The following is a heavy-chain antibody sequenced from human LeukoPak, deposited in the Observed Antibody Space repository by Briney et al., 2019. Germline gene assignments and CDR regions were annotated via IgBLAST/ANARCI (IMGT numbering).Heavy chain of an antibody. CDR2: ISSSGSTI. Sequence: GGSLRLSCAASGLTFSSYEMNWVRQAPGKGLEWVSYISSSGSTIYYADSVKGRFTISRDNAKNSLYLQMNSLRAEDTAVYYCARGPLSGSYYNVKFAYWGQGTLVTVSS. V-gene: IGHV3-48*03. CDR1: GLTFSSYE. J-gene: IGHJ4*01. CDR3: ARGPLSGSYYNVKFAY. D-gene: IGHD3-10*01.